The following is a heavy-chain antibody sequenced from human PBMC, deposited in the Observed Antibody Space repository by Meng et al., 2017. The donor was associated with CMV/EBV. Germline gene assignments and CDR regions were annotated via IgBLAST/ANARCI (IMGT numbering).Heavy chain of an antibody. CDR2: IYYSGST. CDR1: WRAISSGDYY. CDR3: ATLGILLWFGFDP. D-gene: IGHD3-10*01. Sequence: VQPHAAGPGLAKPSPPLSLACAGAWRAISSGDYYVRRIRQPPGKGLEWIRYIYYSGSTYYNPSLTSRVTISVDTSKNQFSLKLSSVTAADTSVYYCATLGILLWFGFDPWGQGTLVTVSS. V-gene: IGHV4-30-4*01. J-gene: IGHJ5*02.